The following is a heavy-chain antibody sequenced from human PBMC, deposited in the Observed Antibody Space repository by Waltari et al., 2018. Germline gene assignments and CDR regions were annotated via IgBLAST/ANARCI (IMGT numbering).Heavy chain of an antibody. J-gene: IGHJ4*02. Sequence: EVQLLESGGGLVQPGGSLRRSCAAYGFTFSNYVVTWVRQAPGTGLDWVSVVTDGGGVTYYADSVKCRFTISRDDPKNTLYLEMNSLRVEDTAIYSCATLGKSFLTSACYENWGQGTLVTVSS. D-gene: IGHD3-16*01. CDR3: ATLGKSFLTSACYEN. CDR1: GFTFSNYV. V-gene: IGHV3-23*01. CDR2: VTDGGGVT.